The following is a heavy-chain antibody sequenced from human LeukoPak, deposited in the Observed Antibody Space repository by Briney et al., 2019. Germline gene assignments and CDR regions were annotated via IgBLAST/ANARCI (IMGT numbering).Heavy chain of an antibody. J-gene: IGHJ5*02. CDR2: IVPIFGTA. V-gene: IGHV1-69*01. CDR1: GGTFSSYA. D-gene: IGHD1-26*01. Sequence: SVKVSCKASGGTFSSYAISWVRQAPGQGLEWMGGIVPIFGTANYAQKFQGRVTITADESTSTAYMELSSLRSEDTAVYYCARVRRKWELPGFDPWGQGTLVTVSS. CDR3: ARVRRKWELPGFDP.